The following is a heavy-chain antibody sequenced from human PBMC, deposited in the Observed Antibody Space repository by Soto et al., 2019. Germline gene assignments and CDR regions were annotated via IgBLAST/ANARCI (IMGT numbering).Heavy chain of an antibody. Sequence: QVHLVQSGAEVKRPGASVKVSCKGSGYTFTTFGITWVRQAPGQGLEWRGWFRAHNGNTNNAQKLQGRVTVTRDTSTSTAYMELRSLRSDDTAVYYCARGRYGDYWGQGALVTVSS. CDR2: FRAHNGNT. V-gene: IGHV1-18*01. CDR1: GYTFTTFG. D-gene: IGHD1-1*01. J-gene: IGHJ4*02. CDR3: ARGRYGDY.